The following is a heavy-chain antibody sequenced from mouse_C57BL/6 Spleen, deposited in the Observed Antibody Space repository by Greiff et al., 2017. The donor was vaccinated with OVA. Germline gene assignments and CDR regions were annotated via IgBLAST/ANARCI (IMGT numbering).Heavy chain of an antibody. CDR3: ARETAQAFDY. Sequence: EVQLQESGPGLVKPSQSLSLTCSVTGYSITSGYYWNWIRQSPGNKLEWMGYISYDGSNNYNPSLKNQISITRDTSKNQFFLKLNSVTTEDTATYYCARETAQAFDYWGQGTTLTVSS. CDR1: GYSITSGYY. CDR2: ISYDGSN. V-gene: IGHV3-6*01. D-gene: IGHD3-2*02. J-gene: IGHJ2*01.